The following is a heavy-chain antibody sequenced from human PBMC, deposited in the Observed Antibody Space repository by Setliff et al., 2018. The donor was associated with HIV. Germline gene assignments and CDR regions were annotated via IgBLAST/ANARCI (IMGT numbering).Heavy chain of an antibody. V-gene: IGHV4-39*01. CDR2: IYHSGST. CDR3: ARHSGGSFYNFWSGDYYYYGMDV. D-gene: IGHD3-3*01. Sequence: PSETLSLTCAVSGGSVSSPSYYWGWIRQPPGKGLEWIGSIYHSGSTYYNPSLKSRVTISVDTSKNQFSLKLSSVTAADTAVYYCARHSGGSFYNFWSGDYYYYGMDVWGQGTTVTVSS. CDR1: GGSVSSPSYY. J-gene: IGHJ6*02.